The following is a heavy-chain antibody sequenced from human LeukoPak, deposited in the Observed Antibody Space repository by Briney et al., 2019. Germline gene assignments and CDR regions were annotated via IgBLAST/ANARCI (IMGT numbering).Heavy chain of an antibody. CDR2: IYTSGRT. Sequence: KSSETLSLTCTVSGLSISSYYWSWLRQPAGKGLEWLGRIYTSGRTNYNPSLKSRVTMSVDTSKNQFSLKLSSVTAADTAVYYCAREDNYYDSSGYYHGYFQHWGQGTLVTVSS. J-gene: IGHJ1*01. V-gene: IGHV4-4*07. D-gene: IGHD3-22*01. CDR3: AREDNYYDSSGYYHGYFQH. CDR1: GLSISSYY.